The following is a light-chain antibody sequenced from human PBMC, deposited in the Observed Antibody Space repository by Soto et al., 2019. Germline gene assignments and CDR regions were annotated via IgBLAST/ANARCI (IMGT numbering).Light chain of an antibody. CDR1: SSNIGAGYD. J-gene: IGLJ2*01. CDR2: GNS. V-gene: IGLV1-40*01. CDR3: QSYDSSLSGSV. Sequence: QSVPTQPPSVSGAPGQRVTGSCTGSSSNIGAGYDVHWYQQLPGTAPKLLIYGNSNRPSGVPDRFSGSKSGTSASLAITGLQAEDEADYYCQSYDSSLSGSVFGGETKLTVL.